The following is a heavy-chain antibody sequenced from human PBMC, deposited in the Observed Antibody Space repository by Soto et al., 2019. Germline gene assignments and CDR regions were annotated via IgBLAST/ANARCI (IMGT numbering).Heavy chain of an antibody. V-gene: IGHV3-73*01. CDR1: GFTFSGSA. D-gene: IGHD2-21*02. CDR3: TAGDKVTRGEAYGMDV. J-gene: IGHJ6*02. CDR2: IRSKANSYAT. Sequence: EVQLVESGGGLVQPGGSLKLSCAVSGFTFSGSAMHWVRQASGKGLEWVGRIRSKANSYATAYAASVKGRFTISRDDSKNTAYLQMNSLKTEDTAVYYCTAGDKVTRGEAYGMDVWGQGTTVTVSS.